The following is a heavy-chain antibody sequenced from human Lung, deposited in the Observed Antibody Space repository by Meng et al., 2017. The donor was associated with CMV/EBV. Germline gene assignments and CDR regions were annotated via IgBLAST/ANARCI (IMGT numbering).Heavy chain of an antibody. Sequence: QVQLVEVGGGLVKPGGSLRLSGTGSGFTFSEHYMSWIRQAPGKGLEWVSYISPTTGYTEYADSVKGRFTISRDNAKNSLFLQMNSLRSEDTAVYYCARDFSLYRTSGVQWGQGTLVTVSS. V-gene: IGHV3-11*05. CDR1: GFTFSEHY. D-gene: IGHD2-8*01. J-gene: IGHJ4*02. CDR2: ISPTTGYT. CDR3: ARDFSLYRTSGVQ.